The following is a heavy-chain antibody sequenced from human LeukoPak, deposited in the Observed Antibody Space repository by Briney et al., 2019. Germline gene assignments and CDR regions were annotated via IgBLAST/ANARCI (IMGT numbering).Heavy chain of an antibody. D-gene: IGHD3-16*02. Sequence: ETLSLTRAVSGYSISTSYSWGWIRQPPGKGLEWIGGIYHSGTTYYNPSLKRRVTISVDTSKTQFSLILSSVNASDTAVYYCASEEGIRLGELSSFDPWGQGTLVTVSS. J-gene: IGHJ5*02. V-gene: IGHV4-38-2*01. CDR1: GYSISTSYS. CDR2: IYHSGTT. CDR3: ASEEGIRLGELSSFDP.